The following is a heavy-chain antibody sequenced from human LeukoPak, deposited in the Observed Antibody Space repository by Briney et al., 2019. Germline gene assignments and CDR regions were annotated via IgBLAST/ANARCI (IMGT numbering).Heavy chain of an antibody. J-gene: IGHJ4*02. D-gene: IGHD4/OR15-4a*01. CDR2: VNHSGST. CDR3: ARGCPNALDYYYLDY. CDR1: VGSFSGYS. Sequence: PSETLSLTCAVYVGSFSGYSWTWIRQPPGKGLEGIGEVNHSGSTNYNPSLKSRVTISVDTSKNQFSLKLSSVTAADTAMYYCARGCPNALDYYYLDYWGQGTLVTVSS. V-gene: IGHV4-34*01.